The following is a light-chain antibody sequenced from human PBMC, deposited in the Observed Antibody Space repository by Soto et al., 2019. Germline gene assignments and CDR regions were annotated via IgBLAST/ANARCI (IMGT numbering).Light chain of an antibody. J-gene: IGLJ3*02. CDR3: CSYAGSRV. Sequence: QSALTQPASVSGSPGQSITISCTGTSSDVGSYNLVSWYQQHPRKAPKLMIYEGSKRPSGVSDRFSGSKSGNTASLTISGLQAEDEADYYCCSYAGSRVFGRGTKLTVL. V-gene: IGLV2-23*01. CDR2: EGS. CDR1: SSDVGSYNL.